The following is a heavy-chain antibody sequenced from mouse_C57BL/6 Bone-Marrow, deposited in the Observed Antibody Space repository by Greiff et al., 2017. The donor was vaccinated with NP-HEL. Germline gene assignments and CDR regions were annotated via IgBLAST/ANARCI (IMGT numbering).Heavy chain of an antibody. CDR2: ISSGGDYI. V-gene: IGHV5-9-1*02. CDR3: TREGANWDAYYAMDY. CDR1: GFTFSSYA. J-gene: IGHJ4*01. Sequence: DVMLVESGEGLVKPGGSLKLSCAASGFTFSSYAMSWVRQTPEKRLEWVAYISSGGDYIYYADTVKGRFTISRDNARNTLYLQMSSLKSGDTAMYYCTREGANWDAYYAMDYWGQGTSVTVSS. D-gene: IGHD4-1*01.